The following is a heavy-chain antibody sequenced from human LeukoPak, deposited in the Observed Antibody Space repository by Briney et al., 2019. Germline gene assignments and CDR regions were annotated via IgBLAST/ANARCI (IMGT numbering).Heavy chain of an antibody. CDR2: IHYGGST. CDR1: AGSINNYY. CDR3: ARDLLAHTAMAAYDY. D-gene: IGHD5-18*01. V-gene: IGHV4-59*01. J-gene: IGHJ4*02. Sequence: PSETLSLTYTVSAGSINNYYWSWIRQPPGKALEWIGHIHYGGSTNYSPSLKSRVTISVDTSKNQFSLRLSSVTAADTAVYYCARDLLAHTAMAAYDYWGQGTLVSVYS.